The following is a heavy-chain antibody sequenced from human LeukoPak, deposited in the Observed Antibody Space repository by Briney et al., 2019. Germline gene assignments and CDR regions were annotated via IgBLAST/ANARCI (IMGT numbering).Heavy chain of an antibody. Sequence: ASVKVSCKASGYTFTSYGISWVRQAPGQGLEWMGWISAYNGNTNYAQKLQGRVTMTTDTSTSTAYMELRSLRSDDTAVYYCARDRVYYYGSGSHNWFDPWGQGTLVTVSS. CDR3: ARDRVYYYGSGSHNWFDP. J-gene: IGHJ5*02. CDR1: GYTFTSYG. V-gene: IGHV1-18*01. CDR2: ISAYNGNT. D-gene: IGHD3-10*01.